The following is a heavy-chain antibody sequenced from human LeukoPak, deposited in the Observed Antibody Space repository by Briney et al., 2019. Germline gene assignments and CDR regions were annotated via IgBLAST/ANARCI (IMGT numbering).Heavy chain of an antibody. Sequence: GGSLGLSCAPSGFTFSHYGMHWVRQAPGKGLEWVAVISYDGSNKDHADSVKGRFTISRDNSKNTLYLQMNSLRVEDTAVYYCAKDQRGIYSGSYGGFGNWGQGTLVTVSS. D-gene: IGHD1-26*01. CDR1: GFTFSHYG. V-gene: IGHV3-30*18. CDR3: AKDQRGIYSGSYGGFGN. CDR2: ISYDGSNK. J-gene: IGHJ4*02.